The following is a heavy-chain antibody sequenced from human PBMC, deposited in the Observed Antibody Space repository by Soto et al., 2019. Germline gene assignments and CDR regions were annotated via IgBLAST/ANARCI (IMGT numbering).Heavy chain of an antibody. D-gene: IGHD3-9*01. CDR3: SRESHDILTGPPWVWYFDL. V-gene: IGHV4-34*01. CDR1: GGSFSGYS. J-gene: IGHJ2*01. CDR2: INDRGSI. Sequence: QVQLQQWGAGPLRPLETLSLTCGVSGGSFSGYSWAWIRQSPGKGLEWIGEINDRGSINYNPSLKSRVSISVDTSKNHYSLNLRSVTAADTAVYYGSRESHDILTGPPWVWYFDLWGRGTLVTVSS.